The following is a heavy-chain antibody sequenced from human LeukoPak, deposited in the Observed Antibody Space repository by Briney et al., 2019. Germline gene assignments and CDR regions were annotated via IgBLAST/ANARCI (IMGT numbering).Heavy chain of an antibody. Sequence: SETLSLTCAVYGGSFSGYYWSWIRQPPGKGLEWIGEINHSGNTNYNPSLKSRVTISVDTSKNQFSLKLSSVTAADTAVYYCARGESYSSGWYVGYYFDYWGQGTLVTVSS. CDR3: ARGESYSSGWYVGYYFDY. CDR2: INHSGNT. V-gene: IGHV4-34*01. CDR1: GGSFSGYY. D-gene: IGHD6-19*01. J-gene: IGHJ4*02.